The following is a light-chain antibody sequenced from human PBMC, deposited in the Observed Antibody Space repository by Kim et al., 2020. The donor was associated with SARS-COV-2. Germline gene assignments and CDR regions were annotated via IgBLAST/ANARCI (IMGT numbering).Light chain of an antibody. Sequence: SPGERATLSCRASQSVSSSYLAWYQQKPGQAPRLLIYGASSRATGTPDRFSGSGSGTDFTLTISRLEPEDFAVYYCQQYGSSTGYTFGQGTKLEI. CDR2: GAS. J-gene: IGKJ2*01. V-gene: IGKV3-20*01. CDR3: QQYGSSTGYT. CDR1: QSVSSSY.